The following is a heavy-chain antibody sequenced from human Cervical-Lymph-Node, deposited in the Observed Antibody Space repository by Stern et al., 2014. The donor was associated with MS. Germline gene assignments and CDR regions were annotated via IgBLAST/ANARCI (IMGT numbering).Heavy chain of an antibody. CDR3: ARIRGRGAPFDY. CDR2: MDWDDDK. V-gene: IGHV2-70*01. Sequence: QVTLRESGPALVKPTQTLTLTCTFSGFSLSTSGMCVSWIRQPPGKALEWLALMDWDDDKYYSTSLKPRLTISKDTSKNQVVLKMTNMNPVDTATYYCARIRGRGAPFDYWGQGTLVTVSS. J-gene: IGHJ4*02. CDR1: GFSLSTSGMC. D-gene: IGHD3-16*01.